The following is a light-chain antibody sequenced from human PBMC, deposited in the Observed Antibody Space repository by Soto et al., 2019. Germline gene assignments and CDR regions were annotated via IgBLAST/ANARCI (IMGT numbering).Light chain of an antibody. Sequence: EIVLTQSPGSLSLSPGQRATPSCRASQSVDTTFFAWYQKKPGQAPRLLIYGASKRATGIPDRFSGSGSGTHFTLIISRLEPEDFAVHYCQQYMSSVTFGQGTKVEIK. V-gene: IGKV3-20*01. CDR3: QQYMSSVT. CDR1: QSVDTTF. CDR2: GAS. J-gene: IGKJ1*01.